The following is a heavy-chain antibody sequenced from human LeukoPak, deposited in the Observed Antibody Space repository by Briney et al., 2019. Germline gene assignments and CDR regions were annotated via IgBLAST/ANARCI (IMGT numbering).Heavy chain of an antibody. CDR1: GFSFRSYA. CDR2: ISYDGRNK. Sequence: GGSLRLSCAASGFSFRSYALHWVRQAPGKGLEWVAVISYDGRNKYYADSVKGRFTIFRDNSKNTLYLQMNSLRGEDTAVYYCAREPSDYGDYGWFDPWGQGTLVTVSS. V-gene: IGHV3-30*01. CDR3: AREPSDYGDYGWFDP. D-gene: IGHD4-17*01. J-gene: IGHJ5*02.